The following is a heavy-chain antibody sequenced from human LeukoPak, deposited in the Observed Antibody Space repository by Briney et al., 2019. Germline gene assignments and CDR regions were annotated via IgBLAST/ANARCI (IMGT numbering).Heavy chain of an antibody. V-gene: IGHV3-30*18. CDR2: ISYDGSNK. D-gene: IGHD3-10*01. CDR3: AKGEVVRGVTSYYFDY. J-gene: IGHJ4*02. CDR1: GFPFTNYW. Sequence: PGGSLRLSCAASGFPFTNYWMHWVRQAPGKGLGWGADISYDGSNKYYADSVKGRFTISRDNSKNTLYLQMNSLRAEDTAVYYCAKGEVVRGVTSYYFDYWGQGTLVTGSS.